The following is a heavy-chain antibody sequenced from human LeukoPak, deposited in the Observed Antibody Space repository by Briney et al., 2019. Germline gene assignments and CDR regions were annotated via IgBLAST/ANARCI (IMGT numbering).Heavy chain of an antibody. CDR2: IYYSGNT. CDR3: ARRGSGASLEYYFDL. V-gene: IGHV4-59*08. J-gene: IGHJ2*01. D-gene: IGHD1-14*01. CDR1: GGSISSYY. Sequence: SETLSLTCTVSGGSISSYYWSWIRQPPGKGLEWIAYIYYSGNTNSNPSLNSRVTISVDTSKNQFSLKLSSVTAADTAVYYCARRGSGASLEYYFDLWGRGTLVTVSS.